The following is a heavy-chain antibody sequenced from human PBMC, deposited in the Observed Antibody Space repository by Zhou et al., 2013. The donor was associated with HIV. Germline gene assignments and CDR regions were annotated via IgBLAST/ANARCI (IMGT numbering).Heavy chain of an antibody. Sequence: QVQLVQSGAEVKKPGASVKVSCKASGYTFTSYGISWVRQAPGQGLEWMGWISAYNGNTNYAQKLQGRVTMTTDTSTSTAYMELRSLRSDDTAVYYCARDHRGGYSGYVLGGGEKNNWFDPWGQGTLVTVSS. V-gene: IGHV1-18*01. CDR3: ARDHRGGYSGYVLGGGEKNNWFDP. CDR2: ISAYNGNT. D-gene: IGHD5-12*01. J-gene: IGHJ5*02. CDR1: GYTFTSYG.